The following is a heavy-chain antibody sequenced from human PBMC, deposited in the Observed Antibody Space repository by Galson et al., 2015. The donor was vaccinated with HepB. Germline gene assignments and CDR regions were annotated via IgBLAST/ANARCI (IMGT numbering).Heavy chain of an antibody. CDR2: IGGKGYGGTT. J-gene: IGHJ3*01. CDR1: GFMFGDYA. CDR3: TRDSDGSYTVDAFDF. Sequence: SLRLSCAGRGFMFGDYAIAWFRQTPGKGLEWVGFIGGKGYGGTTEYAASVKGRFTISRGDSKTIAYLHMNSLKTEDTAVYYCTRDSDGSYTVDAFDFWGQGT. V-gene: IGHV3-49*03. D-gene: IGHD4-23*01.